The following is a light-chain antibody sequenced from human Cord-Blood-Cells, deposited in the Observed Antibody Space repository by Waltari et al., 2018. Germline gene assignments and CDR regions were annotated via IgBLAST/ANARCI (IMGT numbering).Light chain of an antibody. J-gene: IGLJ2*01. V-gene: IGLV1-44*01. CDR1: SSNFGSNS. CDR3: AAWDDSLNGVV. Sequence: QSVLTQPPSSSGATGQRFTISCSGSSSNFGSNSVNWYQQHPGTAPKHLIYSNNQRPSGVPDRFSGSKSGTSASLAISGIQSEDEADYYCAAWDDSLNGVVFGGGTKLTVL. CDR2: SNN.